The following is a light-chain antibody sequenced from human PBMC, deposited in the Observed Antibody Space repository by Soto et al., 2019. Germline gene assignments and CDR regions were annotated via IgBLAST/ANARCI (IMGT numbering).Light chain of an antibody. CDR1: NSDIGGYNY. CDR2: EVN. Sequence: QSVLTQPPSASGSPGQSVTISCTGTNSDIGGYNYVSWYQQHPGKAPKLMIYEVNKRPSGVPARFSGSKSGNTASLTVSGLQTEDEADYFCQSYDRTLSGVVFGGGTKLTVL. CDR3: QSYDRTLSGVV. J-gene: IGLJ2*01. V-gene: IGLV2-8*01.